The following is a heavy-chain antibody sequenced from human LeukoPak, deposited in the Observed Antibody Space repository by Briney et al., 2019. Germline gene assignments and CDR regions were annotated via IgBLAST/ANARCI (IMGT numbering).Heavy chain of an antibody. CDR3: ARDEPAALGY. Sequence: SETLPLTCTVSGGSISSGDYYWSWIRQPPGKGLEWIGYIYYSGSTYYNPSLRSRVTISVDTSKNQFSLKLSSVTAADTAVYYSARDEPAALGYLGQGTLVTVSS. J-gene: IGHJ4*02. D-gene: IGHD2-2*01. CDR2: IYYSGST. CDR1: GGSISSGDYY. V-gene: IGHV4-30-4*08.